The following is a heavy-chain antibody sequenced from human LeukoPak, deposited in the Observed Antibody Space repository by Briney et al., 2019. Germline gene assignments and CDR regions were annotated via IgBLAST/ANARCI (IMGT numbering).Heavy chain of an antibody. V-gene: IGHV4-34*01. CDR3: ARVRIAAAGTVYY. D-gene: IGHD6-13*01. CDR1: GGSFSGYY. CDR2: INHSGST. Sequence: SETLSLTCAVYGGSFSGYYWSWIRQPQGKGMERIGEINHSGSTNYNPSLKSRVTISVDTSNIQFSLKLSSVTAAYTAVYYCARVRIAAAGTVYYWGQGTLVTVSS. J-gene: IGHJ4*02.